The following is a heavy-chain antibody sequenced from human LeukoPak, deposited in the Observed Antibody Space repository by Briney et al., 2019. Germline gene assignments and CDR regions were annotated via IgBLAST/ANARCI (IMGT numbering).Heavy chain of an antibody. D-gene: IGHD2-2*02. V-gene: IGHV4-39*01. CDR3: ARRPITAYNFDY. J-gene: IGHJ4*02. CDR2: IYYSGST. Sequence: SETLSLTCIVSGGSISSTTYYWGWLRQPPGKGLEWIGTIYYSGSTYYNPSLSSRVTISVDTSKNQFSLKLSSVTAADTAVYYCARRPITAYNFDYWGQGTLVTVSS. CDR1: GGSISSTTYY.